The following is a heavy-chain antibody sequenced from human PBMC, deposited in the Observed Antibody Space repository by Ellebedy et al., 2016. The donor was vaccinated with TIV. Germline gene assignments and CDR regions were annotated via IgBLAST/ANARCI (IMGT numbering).Heavy chain of an antibody. J-gene: IGHJ4*02. Sequence: MPSETLSLTCTVSGASISSYYCSWIRQPPGKGLEWIGYISYSGSTNYNPALKSRVTISVDTSKNQFSLKLSPVTAADTAVYYCARGTLNYGIDYWGQGTLVTVSS. CDR1: GASISSYY. D-gene: IGHD4-17*01. CDR2: ISYSGST. V-gene: IGHV4-59*01. CDR3: ARGTLNYGIDY.